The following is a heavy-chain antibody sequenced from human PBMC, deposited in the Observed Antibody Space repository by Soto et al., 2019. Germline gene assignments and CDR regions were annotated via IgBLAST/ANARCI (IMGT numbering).Heavy chain of an antibody. Sequence: GGSLRLSCAASGFTFSSYSMSWVRQPPGKGLEWVSAIRGSGGSTYYADSVKGRFTISRDNSKNTLYLQMISLRAEDTAVYYCAKDGSSGYYYFDYWGQGTLVTVSS. CDR1: GFTFSSYS. CDR2: IRGSGGST. CDR3: AKDGSSGYYYFDY. V-gene: IGHV3-23*01. D-gene: IGHD3-22*01. J-gene: IGHJ4*02.